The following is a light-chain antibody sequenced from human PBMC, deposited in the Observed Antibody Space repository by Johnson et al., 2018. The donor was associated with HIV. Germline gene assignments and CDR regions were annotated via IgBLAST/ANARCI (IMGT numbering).Light chain of an antibody. CDR1: TSNIGSND. J-gene: IGLJ1*01. CDR3: ETWDSSLSGF. CDR2: DTY. Sequence: QSVLTQPPSVSAAQGQTVTISCSANTSNIGSNDVSWYQQLPGAAPKLLIYDTYKRPSGIPDRFSGSKSGTSATLGITGLQTGDEADYYCETWDSSLSGFFGTGTKVTVL. V-gene: IGLV1-51*01.